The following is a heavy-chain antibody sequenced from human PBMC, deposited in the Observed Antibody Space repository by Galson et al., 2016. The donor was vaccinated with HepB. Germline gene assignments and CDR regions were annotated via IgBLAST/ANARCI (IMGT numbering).Heavy chain of an antibody. J-gene: IGHJ3*02. D-gene: IGHD5/OR15-5a*01. CDR1: GASISRGGDY. Sequence: TLSLTCTVSGASISRGGDYWSWIRQHPGKGLEWIGYFSGATYYNPALKSRLTISLDTSKNQFSLDLTSVTAADTAVYYCATGSPPLGRVSTSVFDIWGRGTGVTVSS. CDR3: ATGSPPLGRVSTSVFDI. V-gene: IGHV4-31*03. CDR2: FSGAT.